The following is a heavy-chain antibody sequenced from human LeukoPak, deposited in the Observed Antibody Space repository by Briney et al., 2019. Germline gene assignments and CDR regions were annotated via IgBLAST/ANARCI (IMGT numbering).Heavy chain of an antibody. CDR3: ARVPPHSSGWYYFDY. V-gene: IGHV1-2*04. J-gene: IGHJ4*02. Sequence: LRASVKVSCKASGGTFSSYAISWVRQAPGQGLEWMGWINPNSGGTNCAQKFQGWVTMTRDTSISTAYMELSRLRSDDTAVYYCARVPPHSSGWYYFDYWGQGTLVTVSS. CDR1: GGTFSSYA. CDR2: INPNSGGT. D-gene: IGHD6-19*01.